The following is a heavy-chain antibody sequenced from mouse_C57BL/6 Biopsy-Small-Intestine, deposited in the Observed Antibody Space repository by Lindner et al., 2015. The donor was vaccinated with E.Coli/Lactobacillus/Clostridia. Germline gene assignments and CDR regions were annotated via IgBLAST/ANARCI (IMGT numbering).Heavy chain of an antibody. CDR2: FYPGGDSI. D-gene: IGHD1-1*02. J-gene: IGHJ3*01. Sequence: VQLQESGAELVKPGASVKLSCKASGYTFTEYTIHWVKQRSGQGLEWIGWFYPGGDSIKFNEKFKDKATLTADKSSSSVYMELSKLTSDDSAVYFCARHESSYGPWFAYWGQGTLVTVSA. CDR1: GYTFTEYT. V-gene: IGHV1-62-2*01. CDR3: ARHESSYGPWFAY.